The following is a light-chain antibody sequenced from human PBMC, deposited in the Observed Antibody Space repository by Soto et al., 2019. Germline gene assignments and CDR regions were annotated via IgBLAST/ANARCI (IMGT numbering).Light chain of an antibody. Sequence: QSALTQPASVSGSPGQSITISCTGTSSDVGGYNYVSWYQQHPDKAPKLMIYDVSNRPSGVSNRFSGSKSGNTASLTISGLQAEDEDYYYCSSYTSSNSWVFGGGTKVTVL. CDR1: SSDVGGYNY. J-gene: IGLJ3*02. V-gene: IGLV2-14*01. CDR2: DVS. CDR3: SSYTSSNSWV.